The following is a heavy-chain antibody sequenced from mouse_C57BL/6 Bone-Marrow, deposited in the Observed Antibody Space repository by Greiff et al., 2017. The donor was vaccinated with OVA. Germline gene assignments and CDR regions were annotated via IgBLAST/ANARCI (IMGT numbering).Heavy chain of an antibody. CDR3: ARGDYDIPLAIDY. CDR2: INPSSGYT. V-gene: IGHV1-4*01. J-gene: IGHJ4*01. D-gene: IGHD2-4*01. Sequence: QVQLQQSGAELASPGASVQMSCQASGYTFTSYTMHWVNQRPGQGLAWIGYINPSSGYTKYNQKFKDKDNLTADKSSSTAFRRLSSLTSEDSSCYNYARGDYDIPLAIDYGGQGTTGTVSS. CDR1: GYTFTSYT.